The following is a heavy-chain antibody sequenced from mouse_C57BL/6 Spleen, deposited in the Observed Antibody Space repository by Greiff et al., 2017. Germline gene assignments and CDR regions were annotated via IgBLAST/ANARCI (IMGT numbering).Heavy chain of an antibody. CDR1: GFTFSSYG. Sequence: EVQVVESGGDLVKPGGSLKLSCAASGFTFSSYGMSWVRQTPDQRLEWVATISSGGSYTYYPDSVKGRFTISRDNAKNTLYLQMSSLKAEDTAMYYCARQFFYYFDYWGQGTTLTVSS. J-gene: IGHJ2*01. CDR3: ARQFFYYFDY. CDR2: ISSGGSYT. V-gene: IGHV5-6*01.